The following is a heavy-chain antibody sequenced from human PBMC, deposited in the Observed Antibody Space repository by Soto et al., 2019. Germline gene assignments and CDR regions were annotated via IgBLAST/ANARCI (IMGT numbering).Heavy chain of an antibody. CDR2: ITTDKGKT. D-gene: IGHD1-26*01. Sequence: ASAKVSCKNSGYTFTSIGISWVRQDPGKGLEWMGWITTDKGKTNYSQKFQGRVTITRDTSASTAYMELSSLRSVYTAVYYCTCMATTPFDYWGQGALVTVS. J-gene: IGHJ4*02. V-gene: IGHV1-18*01. CDR1: GYTFTSIG. CDR3: TCMATTPFDY.